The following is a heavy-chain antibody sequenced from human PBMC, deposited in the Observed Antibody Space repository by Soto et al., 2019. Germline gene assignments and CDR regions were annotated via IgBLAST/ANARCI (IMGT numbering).Heavy chain of an antibody. Sequence: GGSLSLSCAASGFTVSSNYMSWVRQAPGKGLEWVSVIYSGGSTYYADSVKGRFTISRDNSKNTLYLQMNSLRAEDTAVYYCARDARGDYYFDYWGQGTLVTVSS. D-gene: IGHD3-10*01. CDR2: IYSGGST. CDR3: ARDARGDYYFDY. V-gene: IGHV3-53*01. CDR1: GFTVSSNY. J-gene: IGHJ4*02.